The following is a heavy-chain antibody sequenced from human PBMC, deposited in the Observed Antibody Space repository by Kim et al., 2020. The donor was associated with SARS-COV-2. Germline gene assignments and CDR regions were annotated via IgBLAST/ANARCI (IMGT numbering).Heavy chain of an antibody. CDR2: NQDGSQR. CDR3: AREAD. Sequence: NQDGSQRSYVDSVTGRFTICRDNAKNSLYLQMNSLRDEDTAVYYCAREADWGQGTLVTVSS. J-gene: IGHJ4*02. V-gene: IGHV3-7*01.